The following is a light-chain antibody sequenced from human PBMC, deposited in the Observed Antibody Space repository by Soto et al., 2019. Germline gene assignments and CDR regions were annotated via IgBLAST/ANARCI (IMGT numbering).Light chain of an antibody. J-gene: IGKJ1*01. Sequence: DIQMTQSPSALSASVGDRVTITCRASQTISDSLAWYQQKPGKAPDLLISDVSNLERGVASRFSGSGSGTEFTLTISSMQPDDFVTYYCQQYHGYSRTFGQGTKVDIK. CDR3: QQYHGYSRT. CDR2: DVS. V-gene: IGKV1-5*01. CDR1: QTISDS.